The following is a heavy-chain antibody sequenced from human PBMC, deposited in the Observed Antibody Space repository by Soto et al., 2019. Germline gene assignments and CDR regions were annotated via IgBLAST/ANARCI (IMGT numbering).Heavy chain of an antibody. CDR1: GYSFTSYW. CDR3: ARGYCSSTSCYYYYGMDV. D-gene: IGHD2-2*01. V-gene: IGHV5-51*01. Sequence: PGESLKISCKGSGYSFTSYWIGWVRQMPGKGLEWMGIIYPGDSDTRYSPSFQGQVTISADKSISTAYLQWSSLKASDTAMYYCARGYCSSTSCYYYYGMDVWGQGTTVT. CDR2: IYPGDSDT. J-gene: IGHJ6*02.